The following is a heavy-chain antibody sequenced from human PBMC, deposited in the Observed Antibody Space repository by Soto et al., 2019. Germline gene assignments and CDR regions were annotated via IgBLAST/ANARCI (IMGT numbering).Heavy chain of an antibody. J-gene: IGHJ4*02. D-gene: IGHD5-18*01. V-gene: IGHV1-69*12. Sequence: QVQLVQSGAEVKKPESSVKVSCKAPGGTFSTYAISWVRQAPGQGLEWMGGIIPMFGTAHYAQRFQDRVTITADESTNTVYMELSSLRSEDTAVYCCASGIQLWLRRINNGYSGWGQGTLVTVSS. CDR1: GGTFSTYA. CDR3: ASGIQLWLRRINNGYSG. CDR2: IIPMFGTA.